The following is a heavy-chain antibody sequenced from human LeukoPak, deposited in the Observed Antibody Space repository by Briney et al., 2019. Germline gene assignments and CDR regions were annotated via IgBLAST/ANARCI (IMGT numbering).Heavy chain of an antibody. J-gene: IGHJ6*03. Sequence: PGGSLRLSCAASGFTVSSNYMSWVRQAPGKGLEWVSVIYSGGSTYYADSVKGRFTISRHNSKNTLYLQMNSLRAEDTAVYYCAKTSSTSLYYYYYMDVWGKGTTVTVSS. V-gene: IGHV3-53*01. CDR2: IYSGGST. CDR1: GFTVSSNY. CDR3: AKTSSTSLYYYYYMDV. D-gene: IGHD2-2*01.